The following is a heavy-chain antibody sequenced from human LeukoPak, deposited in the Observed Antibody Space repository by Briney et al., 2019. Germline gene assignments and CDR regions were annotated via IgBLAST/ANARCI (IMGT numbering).Heavy chain of an antibody. CDR3: AREKDVAVAGRSFDY. D-gene: IGHD6-19*01. Sequence: GGSLRLSCAASGFTFSSYGMHWVRQAPGKGLEWVAVIWYDGSNKYYADSVKGRFTISRDNSKNTLYLQMNSLRAEDTAVYYCAREKDVAVAGRSFDYWGQGTLVTVSS. CDR1: GFTFSSYG. CDR2: IWYDGSNK. V-gene: IGHV3-33*01. J-gene: IGHJ4*02.